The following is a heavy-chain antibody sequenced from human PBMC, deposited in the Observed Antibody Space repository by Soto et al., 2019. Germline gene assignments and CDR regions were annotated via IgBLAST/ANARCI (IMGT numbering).Heavy chain of an antibody. CDR2: IWYDGSNK. V-gene: IGHV3-33*01. D-gene: IGHD6-6*01. CDR1: GFTFSSYG. Sequence: GGSLRLSCAASGFTFSSYGMHWVRQAPGKGLEWVAVIWYDGSNKYYADSVKGRFTISRDNSKNTLYLQMNSLRAEDTAVYYCARAEYSSSSEGWFDPWGQGTLVTVSS. CDR3: ARAEYSSSSEGWFDP. J-gene: IGHJ5*02.